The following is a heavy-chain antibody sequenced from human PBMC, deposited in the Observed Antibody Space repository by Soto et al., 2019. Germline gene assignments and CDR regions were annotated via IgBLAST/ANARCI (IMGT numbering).Heavy chain of an antibody. CDR1: GGSISSSSYY. Sequence: QLQLQESGPGLVKPSETLSLTCTVSGGSISSSSYYWGWIRQPPGKGLDWIGSIYYSGSTYYNPSLKSRVTTSVDTSKNQFSLKLSSVTAADTTVYYCARTYYDYIWGSFSLNWFDPWGQGTLVTVSS. J-gene: IGHJ5*02. CDR2: IYYSGST. D-gene: IGHD3-16*01. CDR3: ARTYYDYIWGSFSLNWFDP. V-gene: IGHV4-39*01.